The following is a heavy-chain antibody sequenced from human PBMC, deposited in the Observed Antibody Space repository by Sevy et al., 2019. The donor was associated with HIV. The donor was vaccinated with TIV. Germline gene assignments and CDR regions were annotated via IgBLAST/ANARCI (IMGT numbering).Heavy chain of an antibody. V-gene: IGHV3-49*03. CDR2: IRTNPYGGTA. J-gene: IGHJ4*02. CDR3: SSNYLLITFGGLIVLWGGHS. D-gene: IGHD3-16*02. CDR1: GFTFGDYG. Sequence: GGSLRLSCTTSGFTFGDYGVSWFRQAPGKGLEWVGFIRTNPYGGTAQYAASVKGRFTISRDDSKSIAYLQMNSLKSEDTAVYYCSSNYLLITFGGLIVLWGGHSWGQGTLVTVSS.